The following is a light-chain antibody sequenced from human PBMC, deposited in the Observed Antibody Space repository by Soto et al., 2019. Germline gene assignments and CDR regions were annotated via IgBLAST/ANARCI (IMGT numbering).Light chain of an antibody. CDR3: LRHNNFPLT. Sequence: DIQMTHSPSAMSASVGDRVTITCRASQGISNHLVWFQLKPGKVPKRLIYDASSLQTGVPSRFSGSGSGTDFTLTISSLQPEDFATYYCLRHNNFPLTFGEGTRLEAK. CDR2: DAS. J-gene: IGKJ5*01. CDR1: QGISNH. V-gene: IGKV1-17*03.